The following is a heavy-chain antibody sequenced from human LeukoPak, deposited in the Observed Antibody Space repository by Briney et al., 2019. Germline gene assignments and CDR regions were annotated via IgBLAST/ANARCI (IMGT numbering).Heavy chain of an antibody. J-gene: IGHJ4*02. Sequence: GSVKVSCKASGCTFTNYDINWVRQATGQGLEWMGWMNPNNGNAGYAQKFQDKVTMTRDTSISTAYMELSSLRSEDTAIYYCARGAWYNSAYTALHYFDYWGQGTLVTVSS. CDR1: GCTFTNYD. D-gene: IGHD6-19*01. V-gene: IGHV1-8*01. CDR2: MNPNNGNA. CDR3: ARGAWYNSAYTALHYFDY.